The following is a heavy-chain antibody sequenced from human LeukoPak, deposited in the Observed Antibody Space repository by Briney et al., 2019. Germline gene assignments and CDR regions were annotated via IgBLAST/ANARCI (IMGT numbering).Heavy chain of an antibody. CDR3: AKAAYVNYDYVWGNPHY. CDR2: ISGSGGST. D-gene: IGHD3-16*01. J-gene: IGHJ4*02. CDR1: GFTFSSYA. V-gene: IGHV3-23*01. Sequence: GGSLRLSCAASGFTFSSYAVSWVRQAPGKGLEWVSAISGSGGSTYYADSVKGRFTISRDNSKNTLYLQMNSLRAEDTAVYYCAKAAYVNYDYVWGNPHYWGQGTLVTVSS.